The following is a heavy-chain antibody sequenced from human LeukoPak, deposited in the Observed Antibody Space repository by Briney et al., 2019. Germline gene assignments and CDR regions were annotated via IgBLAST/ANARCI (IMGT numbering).Heavy chain of an antibody. J-gene: IGHJ4*02. CDR3: ARVRADRDGYNQYYFDY. CDR1: GGTFSSYA. CDR2: IIPIFGTA. V-gene: IGHV1-69*06. D-gene: IGHD5-24*01. Sequence: ASVKVSCKASGGTFSSYAISWVRQAPGQGLEWMEGIIPIFGTANYAQKFQGRVTITADKSTSTAYMELSSLRSEDTAVYYCARVRADRDGYNQYYFDYWGQGTLVTVSS.